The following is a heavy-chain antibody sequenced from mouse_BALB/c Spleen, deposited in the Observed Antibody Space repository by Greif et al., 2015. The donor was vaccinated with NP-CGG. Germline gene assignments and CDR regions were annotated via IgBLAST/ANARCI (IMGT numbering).Heavy chain of an antibody. CDR3: GRGSFYGQEDF. CDR1: GYSFTGYF. J-gene: IGHJ2*01. Sequence: VQLQQSGPELVKPGASVKISCKASGYSFTGYFMNWVKQSHGKSLEWIGRINPYNGNTFYNQKFKGKATLTVDKSSSTAHINLLSLTSEDSAVYYCGRGSFYGQEDFLGQGTTLTVAS. D-gene: IGHD2-10*01. CDR2: INPYNGNT. V-gene: IGHV1-37*01.